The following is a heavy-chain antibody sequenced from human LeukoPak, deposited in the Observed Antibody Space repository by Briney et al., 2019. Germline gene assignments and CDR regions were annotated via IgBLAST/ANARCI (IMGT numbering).Heavy chain of an antibody. CDR2: ISSSSSYI. Sequence: PGGSLRLSCAASGFTFSTYSMNWVRQAPGKGLEWVSSISSSSSYIYYADSVKGRFTISRDNAKNSLYLQMNSLRAEDTAVYYCAMEGYSGNYPAYWGQGTLVTVSS. D-gene: IGHD1-26*01. J-gene: IGHJ4*02. V-gene: IGHV3-21*01. CDR1: GFTFSTYS. CDR3: AMEGYSGNYPAY.